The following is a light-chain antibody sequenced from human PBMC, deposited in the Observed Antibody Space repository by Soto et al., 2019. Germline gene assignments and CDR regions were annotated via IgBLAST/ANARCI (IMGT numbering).Light chain of an antibody. CDR3: QQYGSSRWT. CDR2: GAS. CDR1: QSVNSNY. Sequence: EIVLTQSPGTLSLSPGERATLSCRAIQSVNSNYLAWYQQKPGQAPRLLIYGASSRADGIRDRFSGSGSGTDFTLTISRLEPEDFAVYYCQQYGSSRWTFGQGTKVDIK. J-gene: IGKJ1*01. V-gene: IGKV3-20*01.